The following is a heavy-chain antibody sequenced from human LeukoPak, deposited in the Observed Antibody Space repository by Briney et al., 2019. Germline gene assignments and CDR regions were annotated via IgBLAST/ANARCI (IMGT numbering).Heavy chain of an antibody. CDR1: GFTFSDYY. Sequence: GGSLRLSCAASGFTFSDYYMSWIRQAPGKGLEWVSYISSSGSTIYYADFVKGRFTISRDNAKNSLYLQMNSLRAEDTAVYYCARADADYGDYVYYWGQGTLVTVSS. D-gene: IGHD4-17*01. J-gene: IGHJ4*02. CDR3: ARADADYGDYVYY. CDR2: ISSSGSTI. V-gene: IGHV3-11*01.